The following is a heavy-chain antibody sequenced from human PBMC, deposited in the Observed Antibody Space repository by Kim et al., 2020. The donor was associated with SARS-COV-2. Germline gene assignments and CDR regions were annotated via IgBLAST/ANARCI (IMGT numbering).Heavy chain of an antibody. V-gene: IGHV4-4*07. Sequence: ETLSLTCTFSGDSISGYYWSWIRQPAGKGLEWIGRVYTSGSPNYNPSLKSRVTMSIDTSKNHFSLTVTSVTAADAAVYFCAGRTRGSNSRGVWGKGNTVTVSS. CDR1: GDSISGYY. CDR3: AGRTRGSNSRGV. J-gene: IGHJ6*04. CDR2: VYTSGSP. D-gene: IGHD5-12*01.